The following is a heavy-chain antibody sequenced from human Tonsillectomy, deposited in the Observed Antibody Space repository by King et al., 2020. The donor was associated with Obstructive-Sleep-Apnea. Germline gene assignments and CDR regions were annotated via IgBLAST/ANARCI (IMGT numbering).Heavy chain of an antibody. CDR1: GGSISGYY. CDR2: IYYTGTT. CDR3: AGDRGVGERQRLVQRIAYGLDV. V-gene: IGHV4-59*01. D-gene: IGHD6-13*01. J-gene: IGHJ6*02. Sequence: LQLQESGPGLVKPSETLSLTCTVSGGSISGYYWSWIRQPPGKGLEWLGHIYYTGTTNYNPSLKSRVTISVDASQNQFSLRLTSVTAADTAIYYCAGDRGVGERQRLVQRIAYGLDVWGQGTTVTVS.